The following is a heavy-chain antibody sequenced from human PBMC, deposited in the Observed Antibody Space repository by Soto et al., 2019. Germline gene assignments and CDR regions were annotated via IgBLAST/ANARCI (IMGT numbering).Heavy chain of an antibody. Sequence: QVQLVESGGGVVQPGRSLRLSCAASGFTFSSYAMHWVRQAPGKGLEWVAVMSYDGSNKYYADSVKGRFTISRDNSKNTLYLQMNSLRAEDTAVYYCTRDKSQYSSGWHNQHFDYWGQGTLVTVSS. V-gene: IGHV3-30-3*01. CDR2: MSYDGSNK. CDR3: TRDKSQYSSGWHNQHFDY. D-gene: IGHD6-19*01. CDR1: GFTFSSYA. J-gene: IGHJ4*02.